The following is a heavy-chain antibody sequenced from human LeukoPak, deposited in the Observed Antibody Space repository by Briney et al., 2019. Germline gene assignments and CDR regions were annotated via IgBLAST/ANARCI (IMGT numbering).Heavy chain of an antibody. Sequence: GVSLRLSCAASGFTFSSYAMHWVRQAPGKGLEWVAVISYDGSNKYYADSVKGRFTISRDNSKNTLYLQMNSLRAEDTAVYYCAREGRYYYGSGIDYWGQGTLVTVSS. CDR1: GFTFSSYA. J-gene: IGHJ4*02. V-gene: IGHV3-30*04. D-gene: IGHD3-10*01. CDR2: ISYDGSNK. CDR3: AREGRYYYGSGIDY.